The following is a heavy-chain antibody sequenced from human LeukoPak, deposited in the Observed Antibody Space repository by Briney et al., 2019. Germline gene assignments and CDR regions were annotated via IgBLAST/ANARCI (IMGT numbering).Heavy chain of an antibody. CDR1: GGTFSSYA. CDR3: ARVKDYYDSSGYPDYYYYGMDV. D-gene: IGHD3-22*01. Sequence: SVKVSWKASGGTFSSYAISWVRQAPGQGLEWMGGIIPIFGTANYAQKFQGRVTITADESTSTAYMELSSLRSEDTAVYYCARVKDYYDSSGYPDYYYYGMDVWGQGITVTVSS. J-gene: IGHJ6*02. CDR2: IIPIFGTA. V-gene: IGHV1-69*13.